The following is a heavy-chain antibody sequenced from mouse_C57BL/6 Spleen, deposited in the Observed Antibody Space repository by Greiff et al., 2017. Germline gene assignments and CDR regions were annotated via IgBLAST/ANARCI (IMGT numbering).Heavy chain of an antibody. CDR1: GYTFTDDY. Sequence: EVQLQQSGPELVKPGASVKISCKASGYTFTDDYMHWVKQSHGKSLEWIGDIDPNNGGTGYNQKFKGKATLTVDKSSSTAYMEHRSLTSEDTAVYNCARGTVVPVDYWGQGTTLTVSS. CDR2: IDPNNGGT. CDR3: ARGTVVPVDY. V-gene: IGHV1-26*01. D-gene: IGHD1-1*01. J-gene: IGHJ2*01.